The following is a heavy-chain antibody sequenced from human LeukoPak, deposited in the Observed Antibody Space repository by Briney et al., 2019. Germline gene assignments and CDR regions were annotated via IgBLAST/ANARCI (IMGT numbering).Heavy chain of an antibody. CDR2: TYYRSRWYN. V-gene: IGHV6-1*01. CDR1: GDSVSSNSAA. Sequence: PSQTLSLTCAISGDSVSSNSAAWNWIRPSPSRGLEWLGRTYYRSRWYNEYALSVKSRITINPDTSKNQFSLQLNSVTPEDTAVYYCARVTEKQYLPLDSWGQGTLVTVSS. J-gene: IGHJ4*02. CDR3: ARVTEKQYLPLDS. D-gene: IGHD6-19*01.